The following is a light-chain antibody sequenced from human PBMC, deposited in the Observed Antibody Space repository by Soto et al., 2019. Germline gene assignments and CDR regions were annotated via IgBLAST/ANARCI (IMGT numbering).Light chain of an antibody. Sequence: MTQSPSSVSASVGDRVNTTCRASQGISSWLAWYQQKPGQAPRILIYGTSTRATGVPARFSGSWSGTEFTLTISSLQSEDFAVYYCQQYHNWPITFGQGTRLEIK. CDR2: GTS. V-gene: IGKV3-15*01. J-gene: IGKJ5*01. CDR1: QGISSW. CDR3: QQYHNWPIT.